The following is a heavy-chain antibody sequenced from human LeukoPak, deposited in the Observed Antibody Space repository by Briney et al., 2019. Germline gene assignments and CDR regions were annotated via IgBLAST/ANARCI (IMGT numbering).Heavy chain of an antibody. J-gene: IGHJ4*02. CDR1: RYTLTELS. CDR2: INAGNGNT. Sequence: GASVKVSCKVSRYTLTELSMHWVRQAPGKGLEWMGWINAGNGNTKYSQKFQGRVTITRDTSASTAYMEPSSLRSEDTAVYSCARGVATNRYYFDYWGQGTLVTVSS. D-gene: IGHD5-12*01. CDR3: ARGVATNRYYFDY. V-gene: IGHV1-3*01.